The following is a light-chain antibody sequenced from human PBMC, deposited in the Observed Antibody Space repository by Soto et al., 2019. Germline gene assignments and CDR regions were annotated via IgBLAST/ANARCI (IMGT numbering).Light chain of an antibody. Sequence: EIVLTQSLGTPSLSPGERATLSCRASQSVSSSYLAWYQQKPGQAPRLLIYGASSRATGIPDRFSGSGSGTDFTLTISRLEPEDFAVYYCQQYGSSRTFGQGTKVDIK. CDR1: QSVSSSY. CDR3: QQYGSSRT. J-gene: IGKJ1*01. CDR2: GAS. V-gene: IGKV3-20*01.